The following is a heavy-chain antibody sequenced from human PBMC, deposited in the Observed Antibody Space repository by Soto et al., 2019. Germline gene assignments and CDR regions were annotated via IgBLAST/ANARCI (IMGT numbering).Heavy chain of an antibody. J-gene: IGHJ6*01. D-gene: IGHD2-15*01. CDR3: ASNIGYCSGGSCYSYSGMDV. Sequence: PGESLKISCKGSGYNFTSYWIGWVRQMPGKGLEWMGIIYPGDSDTRYSPSFQGQVTISADKSISTAYLQWSSLKASDNAMYYCASNIGYCSGGSCYSYSGMDVWGQGSAVTVPS. V-gene: IGHV5-51*01. CDR1: GYNFTSYW. CDR2: IYPGDSDT.